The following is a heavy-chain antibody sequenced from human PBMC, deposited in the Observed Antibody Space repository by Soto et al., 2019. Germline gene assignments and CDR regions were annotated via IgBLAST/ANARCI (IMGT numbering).Heavy chain of an antibody. J-gene: IGHJ4*02. CDR3: ARDQNGGSSWYTPGY. Sequence: QVQLVESGGGVVQPGRSLRLSCAASGFTFSSYGMHWVRQAPGKGLEWVAVIWYDGSNKYYADSVKGRFTISRDNSKNTLYLQMNSLRAEDMAVYYCARDQNGGSSWYTPGYWGQGTLVTVSS. CDR2: IWYDGSNK. V-gene: IGHV3-33*01. CDR1: GFTFSSYG. D-gene: IGHD6-13*01.